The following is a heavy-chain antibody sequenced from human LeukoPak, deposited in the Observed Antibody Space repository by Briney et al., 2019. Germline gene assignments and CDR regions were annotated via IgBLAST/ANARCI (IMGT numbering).Heavy chain of an antibody. CDR1: GFTFSSYS. D-gene: IGHD6-19*01. J-gene: IGHJ4*02. CDR2: ISSSSSYI. CDR3: ARGSRSSGWYSDY. Sequence: GGSLRLSCAASGFTFSSYSMNWVRQAPGKGLEWVSSISSSSSYIYYADSVKGRLTISRDNAKNSLYLQMNSLRAEDTAVYYCARGSRSSGWYSDYWGQGTLVTVSS. V-gene: IGHV3-21*01.